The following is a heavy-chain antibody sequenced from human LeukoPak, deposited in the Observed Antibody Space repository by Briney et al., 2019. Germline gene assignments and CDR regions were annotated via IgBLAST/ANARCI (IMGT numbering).Heavy chain of an antibody. V-gene: IGHV4-39*07. J-gene: IGHJ4*02. CDR1: GGSISSSSYY. Sequence: SETLSLTCTVSGGSISSSSYYWSWIRQPPGKGLEWIGEINHSGSTNYNPSLKSRVTISVDTSKNQFSLKLSSVTAADTAVYYCARSKSPGGGSRPGVKSAYDYWGQGTLVTVSS. CDR3: ARSKSPGGGSRPGVKSAYDY. CDR2: INHSGST. D-gene: IGHD1-26*01.